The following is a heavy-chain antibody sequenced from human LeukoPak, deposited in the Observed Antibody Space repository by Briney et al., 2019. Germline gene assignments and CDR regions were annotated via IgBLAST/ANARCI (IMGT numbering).Heavy chain of an antibody. CDR2: ISGSGEIT. CDR3: ARAGPYSSGWYEGAFDY. CDR1: GFTFSTYA. J-gene: IGHJ4*02. D-gene: IGHD6-19*01. Sequence: GGSLRLSCAASGFTFSTYAMSWVRQAPGKGLEWVSDISGSGEITNYADSVKGRFTISRDNSKNTLHLQMNSLRAEDTAVYYCARAGPYSSGWYEGAFDYWGQGTLVTVSS. V-gene: IGHV3-23*01.